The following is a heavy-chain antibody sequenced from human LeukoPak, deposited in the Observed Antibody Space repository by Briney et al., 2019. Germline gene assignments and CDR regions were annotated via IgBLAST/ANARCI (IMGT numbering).Heavy chain of an antibody. D-gene: IGHD5-12*01. Sequence: PGGSLRLSCAASGFTVSSNYMSWVRQAPGKGLEWVSVIYSGGSTYYADSVKGRFTISRDNVKNSLYLQMNSLRVEDTAVYYCARARGGYDLDYWGQGTLVTVSS. V-gene: IGHV3-66*01. CDR2: IYSGGST. CDR1: GFTVSSNY. J-gene: IGHJ4*02. CDR3: ARARGGYDLDY.